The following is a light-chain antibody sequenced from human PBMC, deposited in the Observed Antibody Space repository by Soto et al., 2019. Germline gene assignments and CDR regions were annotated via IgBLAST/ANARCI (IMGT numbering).Light chain of an antibody. J-gene: IGLJ3*02. Sequence: QAVVTQEPSLTVSPGGTVTLTCGSSTGAVTSGHYPYWFQQKPGQAPRTLIYDTSNKYSWTPARFSGSLLGGKAALTLSGAHPEDEAEYYCLLSYSGARVFGGGPMVTVL. V-gene: IGLV7-46*01. CDR3: LLSYSGARV. CDR1: TGAVTSGHY. CDR2: DTS.